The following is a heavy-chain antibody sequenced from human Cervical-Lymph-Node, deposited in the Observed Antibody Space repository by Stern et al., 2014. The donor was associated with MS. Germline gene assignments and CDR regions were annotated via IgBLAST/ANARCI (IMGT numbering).Heavy chain of an antibody. CDR3: ARQNAAGTFDY. CDR2: IHISGST. Sequence: QLQLQESGPGLVKPSQTLSLTCTVSGGSISSGSYYWSWIRLPAGKGLEWIGRIHISGSTRYNPSLRSQFTISVDPSKNQFPLALSSVTAADTAVYYCARQNAAGTFDYWGQGALVTVSP. CDR1: GGSISSGSYY. J-gene: IGHJ4*02. D-gene: IGHD6-13*01. V-gene: IGHV4-61*02.